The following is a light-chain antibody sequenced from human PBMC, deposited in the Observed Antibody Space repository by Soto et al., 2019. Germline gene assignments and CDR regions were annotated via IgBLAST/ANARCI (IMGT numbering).Light chain of an antibody. V-gene: IGKV3-15*01. CDR1: QSASST. Sequence: EIVMTQSPATLSVSPGERATLSCRASQSASSTVAWYQQKPGQAPRLLIFGASNRATRIPTRFSGTGSGTEFTLTISSLQSEDFAVYYCKYYNNWPPSWTFGQGTKVDIK. CDR2: GAS. CDR3: KYYNNWPPSWT. J-gene: IGKJ1*01.